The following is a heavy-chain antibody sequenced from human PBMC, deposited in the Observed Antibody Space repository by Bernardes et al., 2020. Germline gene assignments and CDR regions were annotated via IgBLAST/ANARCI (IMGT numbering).Heavy chain of an antibody. Sequence: ASVKVSCKASGYTFTSYDINWVRQATGQGLEWMGWMNPNSGNTGYAQKFQGRVTMTRNTSISTAYMELSSLRSEDTAVYYCASGYCTNGVCDLYYYGMDVWGQGTTVTVSS. CDR2: MNPNSGNT. D-gene: IGHD2-8*01. CDR3: ASGYCTNGVCDLYYYGMDV. V-gene: IGHV1-8*01. J-gene: IGHJ6*02. CDR1: GYTFTSYD.